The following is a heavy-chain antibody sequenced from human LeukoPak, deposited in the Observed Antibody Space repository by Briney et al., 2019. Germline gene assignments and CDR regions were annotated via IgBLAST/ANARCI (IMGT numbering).Heavy chain of an antibody. CDR1: GGSSSGYY. CDR3: ARGPRYCSGGSCYVIIDP. Sequence: PSETLSLTCAVYGGSSSGYYWSWIRQPPGKGLEWIGEINHSGSTNYNPSLKSRVTISVDTSKNQSSLKLSSVTAADTAVYYCARGPRYCSGGSCYVIIDPWGQGTLVTVSS. CDR2: INHSGST. D-gene: IGHD2-15*01. V-gene: IGHV4-34*01. J-gene: IGHJ5*02.